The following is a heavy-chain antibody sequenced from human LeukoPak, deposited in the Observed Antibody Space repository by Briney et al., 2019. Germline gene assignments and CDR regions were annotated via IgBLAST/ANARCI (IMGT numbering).Heavy chain of an antibody. CDR1: GGSISGYY. V-gene: IGHV4-59*01. D-gene: IGHD5-12*01. J-gene: IGHJ4*02. CDR3: ARYRYSGYEFDY. CDR2: VHYSGST. Sequence: SETLSLTCTVSGGSISGYYWSWIRQPPGKGLEWIGLVHYSGSTNYNPSLKSRVTISVDTSKNQFSLKLNSVTAADTAVYYCARYRYSGYEFDYWGQGTLVTVSS.